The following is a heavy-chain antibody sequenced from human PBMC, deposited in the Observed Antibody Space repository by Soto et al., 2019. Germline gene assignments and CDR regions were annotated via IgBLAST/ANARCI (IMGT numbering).Heavy chain of an antibody. CDR2: IYWNDDK. J-gene: IGHJ4*02. D-gene: IGHD3-22*01. Sequence: QITLKESGPTLVKPTQTLTLTCTFSGFSLGTSGVGVGWIRQPPGNALEWLAFIYWNDDKRYSPSLKSRITVTKHSSNNQAGPTMSNMEPLHTGTYYCSYRRECVEWWLSDYWGQGTLVTVSS. V-gene: IGHV2-5*01. CDR1: GFSLGTSGVG. CDR3: SYRRECVEWWLSDY.